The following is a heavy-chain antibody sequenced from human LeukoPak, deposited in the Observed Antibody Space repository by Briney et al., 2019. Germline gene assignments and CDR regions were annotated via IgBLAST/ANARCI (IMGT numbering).Heavy chain of an antibody. CDR2: IPYDGSNK. V-gene: IGHV3-30*04. CDR1: GFSFNNYA. CDR3: VRGAYSSSWLNFDY. Sequence: GKSLRLSCAASGFSFNNYAMYWVRQAPGKGLEWVALIPYDGSNKYYADSVKGRFTVSRGNSKNTLYLQMNSLRAEDTAVYYCVRGAYSSSWLNFDYWGQGTLVTVSS. D-gene: IGHD6-13*01. J-gene: IGHJ4*02.